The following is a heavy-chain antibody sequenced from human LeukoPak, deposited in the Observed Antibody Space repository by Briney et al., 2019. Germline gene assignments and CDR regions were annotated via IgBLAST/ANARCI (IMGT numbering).Heavy chain of an antibody. CDR1: GFTFGDYA. J-gene: IGHJ4*02. CDR2: IRSKAYGGTT. V-gene: IGHV3-49*04. Sequence: GGSLRLSCTASGFTFGDYAMSWVRQAPGKGLEWVGFIRSKAYGGTTEYAASVKGRFTISRDDSKSIAYLQMNSLKTEDTAVYYCAKDREEGITYYDDSSSKSWGQGTLVTVSS. D-gene: IGHD3-22*01. CDR3: AKDREEGITYYDDSSSKS.